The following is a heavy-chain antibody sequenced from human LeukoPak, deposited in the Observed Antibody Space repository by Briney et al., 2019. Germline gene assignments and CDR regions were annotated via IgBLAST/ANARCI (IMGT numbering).Heavy chain of an antibody. CDR3: ARVPIFGVVFDY. CDR2: MYYSGST. CDR1: GGSLSRGGYY. Sequence: SQTLSLTFTVSGGSLSRGGYYWGWIRQHPGEGLGLIGYMYYSGSTYSNPSLKSRVTISVDTSKNQFSLKLSSVTAADTAVYYCARVPIFGVVFDYWGQGTLVTVSS. J-gene: IGHJ4*02. V-gene: IGHV4-31*03. D-gene: IGHD3-3*01.